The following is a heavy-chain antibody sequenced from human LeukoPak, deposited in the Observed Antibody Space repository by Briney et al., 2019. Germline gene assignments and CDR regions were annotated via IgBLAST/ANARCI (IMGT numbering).Heavy chain of an antibody. Sequence: SETLSLTCAVYGGSFSGYYWSWIRQPPGKGLEWIGEINHSGSTNYNPSLKSRVTISVDTSKSQFSLKLSSVTAADTAVYYCARGGHDYSNYLGWFDPWGQGTLVTVSS. CDR1: GGSFSGYY. D-gene: IGHD4-11*01. V-gene: IGHV4-34*01. CDR2: INHSGST. J-gene: IGHJ5*02. CDR3: ARGGHDYSNYLGWFDP.